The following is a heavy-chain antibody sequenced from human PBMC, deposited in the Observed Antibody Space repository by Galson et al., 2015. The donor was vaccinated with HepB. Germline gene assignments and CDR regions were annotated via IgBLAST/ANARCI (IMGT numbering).Heavy chain of an antibody. CDR1: GFTFSSHV. V-gene: IGHV3-74*01. CDR2: INSDGSST. D-gene: IGHD4-17*01. J-gene: IGHJ6*02. Sequence: SLRLSCAASGFTFSSHVMHWVRQAPGKGLVWVSRINSDGSSTSYADSVKGRFTISRDNAKNTLFPQMNSLRAEDTAVYYCHTTTVTTGYYAMGVWGQGTTVTVSS. CDR3: HTTTVTTGYYAMGV.